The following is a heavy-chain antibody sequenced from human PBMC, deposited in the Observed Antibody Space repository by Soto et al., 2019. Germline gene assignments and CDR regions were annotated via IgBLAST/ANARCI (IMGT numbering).Heavy chain of an antibody. CDR1: GFTFSSYG. V-gene: IGHV3-21*01. CDR3: ARDQALYYYDSSGYYDFLFDY. Sequence: VQLVESGGGVVQPGRSLRLSCAASGFTFSSYGMHWVRQAPGKGLEWVSSISSSSSYIYYADSVKGRFTISRDNAKNSLYLQMNSLRAEDTAVYYCARDQALYYYDSSGYYDFLFDYWGQGTLVTVSS. D-gene: IGHD3-22*01. J-gene: IGHJ4*02. CDR2: ISSSSSYI.